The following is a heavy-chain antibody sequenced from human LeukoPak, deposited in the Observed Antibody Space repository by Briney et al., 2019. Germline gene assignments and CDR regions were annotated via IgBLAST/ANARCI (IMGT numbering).Heavy chain of an antibody. CDR2: IYYSGST. J-gene: IGHJ2*01. D-gene: IGHD4-11*01. Sequence: SQTLSLTCTVSGGSISSGDYYWSWIRQPPGKGLEWIGYIYYSGSTYYNPSLKSRVTISVGTSKNQFSLKLSSVTAADTAVYYCARDGMTTVTPFDLWGRGTLVTVSS. V-gene: IGHV4-30-4*01. CDR3: ARDGMTTVTPFDL. CDR1: GGSISSGDYY.